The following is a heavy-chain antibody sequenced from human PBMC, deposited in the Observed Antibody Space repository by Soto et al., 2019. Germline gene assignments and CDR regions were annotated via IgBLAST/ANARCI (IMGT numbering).Heavy chain of an antibody. CDR2: VSHGGTT. V-gene: IGHV4-4*02. Sequence: QVQLQESGPGLLQPSGTLSLTCTVSSGSISSSYWWTWVRQTPGKGLEWIGEVSHGGTTNYNPSLESRVTISLDKSRNSLSLKLTSVTAADTATYFCARVQVCNGVTCTRGGFDYWGQGTLVTVSS. J-gene: IGHJ4*02. CDR1: SGSISSSYW. CDR3: ARVQVCNGVTCTRGGFDY. D-gene: IGHD2-8*01.